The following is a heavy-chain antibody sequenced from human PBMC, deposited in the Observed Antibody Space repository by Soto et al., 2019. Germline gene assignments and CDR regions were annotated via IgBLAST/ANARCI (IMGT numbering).Heavy chain of an antibody. D-gene: IGHD3-10*01. CDR3: AKDDAMVRGVPPDY. CDR2: ISYDGSNK. V-gene: IGHV3-30*18. CDR1: GFTFSSYG. Sequence: QVQLVESGGGVVQPGRSLRLSCAASGFTFSSYGMHWVRQAPGKGLEWVAVISYDGSNKYYADSVKGRFTISRDNSKNTLYLQMNSLRAEDTAVYYCAKDDAMVRGVPPDYWGQGTLVTVSS. J-gene: IGHJ4*02.